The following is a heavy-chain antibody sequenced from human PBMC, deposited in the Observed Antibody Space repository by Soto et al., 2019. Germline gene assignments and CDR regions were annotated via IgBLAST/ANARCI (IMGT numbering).Heavy chain of an antibody. D-gene: IGHD3-22*01. V-gene: IGHV3-30-3*01. CDR1: GFTFSSYA. Sequence: VQLVESGGGVVQPGRSLRLSCAASGFTFSSYAMHWVRQAPGKGLEWVAVISYDGSNKYYADSVKGRFTISRDNSKNTLYLQMNSLRAEDTAVYYCARDSDSSGYLVAYFDYWGQGTLVTVSS. CDR2: ISYDGSNK. CDR3: ARDSDSSGYLVAYFDY. J-gene: IGHJ4*02.